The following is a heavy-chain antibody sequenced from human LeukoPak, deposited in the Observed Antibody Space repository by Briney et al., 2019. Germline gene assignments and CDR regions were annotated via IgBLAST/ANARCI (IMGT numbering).Heavy chain of an antibody. J-gene: IGHJ4*02. CDR2: INGDGSIT. Sequence: GGSLRLSCAASRFPFSSYWMHWVRQAPGKGLVWVSRINGDGSITTYADSVKGRFTISRDNAKNMLYLQLDSLTAGDTAVYYYSRGLVGYYHDSSTYPDSWGQGTLVTVSS. V-gene: IGHV3-74*01. CDR3: SRGLVGYYHDSSTYPDS. D-gene: IGHD3-22*01. CDR1: RFPFSSYW.